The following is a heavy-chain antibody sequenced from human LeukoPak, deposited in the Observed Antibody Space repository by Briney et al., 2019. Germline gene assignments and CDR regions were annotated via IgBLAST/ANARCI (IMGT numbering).Heavy chain of an antibody. Sequence: EASVKVSCKASGYTFTSYGISWVRQAPGQGLEWMGWINTNTGNPTYAQGFTGRFVFSLDTSVSTAYLQISSLKAEDTAVYYCARDGYSSGWYFGSRDSWFDPWGQGTLVTVSS. CDR3: ARDGYSSGWYFGSRDSWFDP. J-gene: IGHJ5*02. CDR2: INTNTGNP. V-gene: IGHV7-4-1*02. D-gene: IGHD6-19*01. CDR1: GYTFTSYG.